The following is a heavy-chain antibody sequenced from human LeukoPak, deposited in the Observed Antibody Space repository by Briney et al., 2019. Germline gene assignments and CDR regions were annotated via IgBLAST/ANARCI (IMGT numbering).Heavy chain of an antibody. CDR3: AREWFGFDY. V-gene: IGHV3-30-3*01. J-gene: IGHJ4*02. Sequence: PGGSLRLSCAASGFTFSSYVMHWVRQAPGKGLEWVAVISYDGSNKYYADSVKGRFTISRDNSKNTLYLQMNSLRAEDTAVYYCAREWFGFDYWGQGTLVTVSS. CDR2: ISYDGSNK. D-gene: IGHD3-10*01. CDR1: GFTFSSYV.